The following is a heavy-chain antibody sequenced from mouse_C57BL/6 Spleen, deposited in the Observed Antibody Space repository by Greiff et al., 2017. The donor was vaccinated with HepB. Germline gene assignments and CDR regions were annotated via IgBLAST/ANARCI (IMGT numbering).Heavy chain of an antibody. D-gene: IGHD1-1*01. CDR1: GYTFTDHT. CDR2: IYPRDGST. V-gene: IGHV1-78*01. CDR3: ARRYYGSSFDY. Sequence: VKPVESDAELVKPGASVKISCKVSGYTFTDHTIHWMKQRPEQGLEWIGYIYPRDGSTKYNEKFKGKATLTADKSSSTAYMQLNSLTSEDSAVYFCARRYYGSSFDYWGQGTTLTVSS. J-gene: IGHJ2*01.